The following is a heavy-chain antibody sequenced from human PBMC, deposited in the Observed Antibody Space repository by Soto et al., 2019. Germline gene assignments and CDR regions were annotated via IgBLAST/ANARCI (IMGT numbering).Heavy chain of an antibody. V-gene: IGHV4-38-2*01. Sequence: SETLSLTCAVSGYSISSGYYWGWIRQPPGKGLEWIGSIYHSGSTYYNPSLKSRVTISVDTSKNQFSLKLSSVTAADTAVYYCARGTQDSNYGSRPYYFDYWGQGTLVTVSS. CDR1: GYSISSGYY. J-gene: IGHJ4*02. D-gene: IGHD4-4*01. CDR3: ARGTQDSNYGSRPYYFDY. CDR2: IYHSGST.